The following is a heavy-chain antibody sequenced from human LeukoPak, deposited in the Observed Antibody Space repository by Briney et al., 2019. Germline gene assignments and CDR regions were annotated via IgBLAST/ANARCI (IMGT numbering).Heavy chain of an antibody. CDR3: AKDGQYGDYWYYYMDV. CDR2: ISSTGAYM. CDR1: GFAFGDFS. D-gene: IGHD4/OR15-4a*01. J-gene: IGHJ6*03. V-gene: IGHV3-21*04. Sequence: GGSLRLSCAASGFAFGDFSINWVRQAPGKGLEWVSAISSTGAYMYYADSVRGRFTISRDNSKNTLYLQMNSLRAEDTAVYYCAKDGQYGDYWYYYMDVWGKGTTVTVSS.